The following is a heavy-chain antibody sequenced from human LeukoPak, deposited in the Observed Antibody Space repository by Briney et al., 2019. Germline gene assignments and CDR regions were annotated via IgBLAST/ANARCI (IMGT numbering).Heavy chain of an antibody. V-gene: IGHV1-18*04. D-gene: IGHD5-12*01. CDR1: DYTFMSYG. CDR2: ISAYNGNT. Sequence: EASVKVSRKASDYTFMSYGISWVRQAPGQGLEWMGWISAYNGNTNYAQKLQDRVTMTTDTSTSTAYMELRSLRSDDTAVYYCARENSGYYVVYFDSWGQGTLVTVSS. CDR3: ARENSGYYVVYFDS. J-gene: IGHJ4*02.